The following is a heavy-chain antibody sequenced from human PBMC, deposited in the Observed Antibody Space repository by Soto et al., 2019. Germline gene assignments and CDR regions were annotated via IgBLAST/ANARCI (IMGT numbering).Heavy chain of an antibody. V-gene: IGHV1-69*13. Sequence: GASVKVSCKASGGTFSSYAISWVRQAPGQGLEWMGGIIPIFGTANYAQKFQGRVTITADESTSTAYMELSSLRSEDTAVYYCARCVREDLHCTNGVCYTVGPRNYYYYGMDVWGQGTTVTVSS. J-gene: IGHJ6*02. CDR1: GGTFSSYA. CDR3: ARCVREDLHCTNGVCYTVGPRNYYYYGMDV. D-gene: IGHD2-8*01. CDR2: IIPIFGTA.